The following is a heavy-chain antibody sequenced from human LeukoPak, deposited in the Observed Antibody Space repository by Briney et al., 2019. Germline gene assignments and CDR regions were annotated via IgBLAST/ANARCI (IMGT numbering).Heavy chain of an antibody. CDR3: ARDKIRVGRSSTSCYTSYYYYYMDV. D-gene: IGHD2-2*02. CDR1: GYTFTSYY. V-gene: IGHV1-46*01. CDR2: INPSGGST. J-gene: IGHJ6*03. Sequence: ASVKVSCKASGYTFTSYYMHWVRQAPGQGLEWMGIINPSGGSTSYAQKFQGRVTMTRDMSTSTVYMEPSSLRSEDTAVYYCARDKIRVGRSSTSCYTSYYYYYMDVWGKGTTVTVSS.